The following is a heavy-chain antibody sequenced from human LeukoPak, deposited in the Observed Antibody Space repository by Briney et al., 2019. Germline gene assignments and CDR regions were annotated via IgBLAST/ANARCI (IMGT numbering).Heavy chain of an antibody. CDR1: DYSISSGYY. D-gene: IGHD1-7*01. J-gene: IGHJ4*02. CDR2: IYHSGSA. V-gene: IGHV4-38-2*01. CDR3: ATGRRELLGVDY. Sequence: SETLSLTCAVSDYSISSGYYWGWIRPPPGKGMDWIGTIYHSGSAHYNPSLKSRVTISVDTSKNQFSLELSSVTAADTAVYYCATGRRELLGVDYWGQGTLDTVSS.